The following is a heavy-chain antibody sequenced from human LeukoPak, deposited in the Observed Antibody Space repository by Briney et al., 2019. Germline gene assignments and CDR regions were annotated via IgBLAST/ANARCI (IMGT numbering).Heavy chain of an antibody. Sequence: GASVKVSCKASGYTFTGCFMHWVRQAPGQGLEWMVWINPNSGSTNYAQKFQGRVTMTRDTSISTAYMELSSLRSDDTAIYYCTRGQAGEQWPDYYNMDVWGQGTTVTVSS. CDR2: INPNSGST. D-gene: IGHD6-19*01. CDR1: GYTFTGCF. CDR3: TRGQAGEQWPDYYNMDV. J-gene: IGHJ6*02. V-gene: IGHV1-2*02.